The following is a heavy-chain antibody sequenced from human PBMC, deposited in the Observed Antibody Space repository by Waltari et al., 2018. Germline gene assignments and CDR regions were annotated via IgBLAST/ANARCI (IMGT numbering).Heavy chain of an antibody. CDR2: IQTSGST. V-gene: IGHV4-4*07. D-gene: IGHD6-19*01. CDR1: GDSIGNCY. Sequence: QVQLQESGPGLVKPSETLSLPCTVSGDSIGNCYWNWIRKPAERGLEWIGRIQTSGSTNYNPSLKSRVTMSIDTSKNQFSLKLTSVTAADTAVYYCARGGYSSGWPTFDYWGQGTLVTVFS. J-gene: IGHJ4*02. CDR3: ARGGYSSGWPTFDY.